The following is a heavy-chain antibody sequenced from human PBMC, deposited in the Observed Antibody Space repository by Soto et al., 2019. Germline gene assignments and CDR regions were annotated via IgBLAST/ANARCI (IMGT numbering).Heavy chain of an antibody. CDR1: GFTFSDYY. D-gene: IGHD3-22*01. CDR2: ISSSGSTI. CDR3: ARDYYDSSGYLAPLDY. J-gene: IGHJ4*02. V-gene: IGHV3-11*04. Sequence: GGSLRLSCAASGFTFSDYYMSWIRQAPGKGLEWVSYISSSGSTIYYADAVKGRFTISRDNAKNSLYLQMNSLRAEDTAVYYCARDYYDSSGYLAPLDYWGQGTLVTVSS.